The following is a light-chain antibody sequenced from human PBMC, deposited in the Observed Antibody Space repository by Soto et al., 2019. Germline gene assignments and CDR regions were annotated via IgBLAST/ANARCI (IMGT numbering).Light chain of an antibody. Sequence: IHMTLSASSLSASVGHRVTITCQASQDISNYLNWYQQKPGKAPKLLIYDASNLETGVPSRFSGSGSGTDFTFNISSLQPEDIATYYCQQYDNPNLTVTFGGGTKVDIK. CDR2: DAS. J-gene: IGKJ4*01. CDR3: QQYDNPNLTVT. CDR1: QDISNY. V-gene: IGKV1-33*01.